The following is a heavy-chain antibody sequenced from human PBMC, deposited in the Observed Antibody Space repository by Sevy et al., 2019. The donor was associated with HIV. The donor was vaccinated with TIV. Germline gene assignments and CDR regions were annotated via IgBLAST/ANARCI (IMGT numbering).Heavy chain of an antibody. CDR3: ARAPPVVVVPGAPSWFDP. V-gene: IGHV4-34*01. J-gene: IGHJ5*02. CDR1: GGSFSGYY. CDR2: INHSGST. D-gene: IGHD2-2*01. Sequence: QLPETLSLTCAVYGGSFSGYYWNWIRHPPGKALEWIGEINHSGSTNYNPSLKSRVTISVDTSKNQFSLKLNSVTAADTAVYYCARAPPVVVVPGAPSWFDPWGQGTLVTVSS.